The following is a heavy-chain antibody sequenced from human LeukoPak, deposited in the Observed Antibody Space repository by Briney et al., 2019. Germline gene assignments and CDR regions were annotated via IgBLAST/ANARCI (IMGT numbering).Heavy chain of an antibody. CDR2: ISYDGSNK. D-gene: IGHD2-2*01. V-gene: IGHV3-30*04. CDR3: ARGGCSSTSCHQDAFDI. CDR1: GFTFSSYA. J-gene: IGHJ3*02. Sequence: PGGSLRLSCAASGFTFSSYAMHWVRQAPGKGLEWVAVISYDGSNKYYADSVKGRFTISRDNSKNTLYLQMNSLRAEDTAVYYRARGGCSSTSCHQDAFDIWGQGTMVTVSS.